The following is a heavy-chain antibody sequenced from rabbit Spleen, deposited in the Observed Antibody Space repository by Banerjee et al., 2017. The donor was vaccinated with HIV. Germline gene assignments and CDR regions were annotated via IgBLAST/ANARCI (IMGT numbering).Heavy chain of an antibody. Sequence: QLKESGGGLVQPGGSLKLSCKASGFDFSSYYMSWVRQAPGKGLEWIGYIDPVFGSAFYASWVNGRFSISRENPQNRVFLQLNSLTAADTAPHFWARGGGLWGPGTLVTVS. CDR2: IDPVFGSA. CDR1: GFDFSSYY. J-gene: IGHJ4*01. V-gene: IGHV1S7*01. CDR3: ARGGGL.